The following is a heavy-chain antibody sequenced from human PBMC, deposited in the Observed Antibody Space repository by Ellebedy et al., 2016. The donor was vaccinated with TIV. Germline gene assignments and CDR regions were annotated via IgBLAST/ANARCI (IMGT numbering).Heavy chain of an antibody. D-gene: IGHD5-12*01. CDR1: GYTLTELS. CDR3: ATSVYSGYDRSYYFDY. J-gene: IGHJ4*02. V-gene: IGHV1-24*01. CDR2: FDPEDGET. Sequence: ASVKVSXXVSGYTLTELSMHWVRRAPGKGLEWMGGFDPEDGETIYAQKFQGRVTMTEDTSTDTAYMELSSLRSEDTAVYYCATSVYSGYDRSYYFDYWGQGTLVTVSS.